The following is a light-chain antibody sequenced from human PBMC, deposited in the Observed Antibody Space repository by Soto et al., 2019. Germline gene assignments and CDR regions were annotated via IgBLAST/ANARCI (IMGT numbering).Light chain of an antibody. CDR1: ESMSNC. J-gene: IGKJ1*01. V-gene: IGKV1-5*01. CDR3: QHCHRYLT. CDR2: GAS. Sequence: DIQMTQSPSTLSASVGDRVTITCRASESMSNCLAWYQQKPGKAPKLLISGASSLQSGVPSRFSGSASGTEFTLTISSLQPDDIANYYCQHCHRYLTFGQGTKVDIK.